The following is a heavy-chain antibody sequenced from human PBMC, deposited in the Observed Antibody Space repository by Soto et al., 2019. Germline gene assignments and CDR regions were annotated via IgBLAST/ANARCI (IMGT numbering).Heavy chain of an antibody. Sequence: QVELVESGGGVVQPGRSLRLSCAASGFTFSTYTMYWVRQAPGKGLEWVAGLSNNGINTDYADSVKGRFTISRDNSMLTMHLQMKRLRAQATAVYLCARVWSRSVAAPGYWGPGALVTASS. CDR2: LSNNGINT. CDR1: GFTFSTYT. J-gene: IGHJ4*02. CDR3: ARVWSRSVAAPGY. V-gene: IGHV3-30-3*01. D-gene: IGHD6-19*01.